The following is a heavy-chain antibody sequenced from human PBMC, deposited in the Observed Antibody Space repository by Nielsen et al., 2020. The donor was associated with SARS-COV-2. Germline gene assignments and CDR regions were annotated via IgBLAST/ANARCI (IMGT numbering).Heavy chain of an antibody. CDR3: GSGSDAFDI. CDR2: ISWNSGSI. J-gene: IGHJ3*02. Sequence: GGSLRLSCAASGFTFDDYAMHWVRQAPGKGLEWVSGISWNSGSIGYADSVKGRFTISRDNAKNSLYLQMNSLRAEDTALYYCGSGSDAFDIWGQGTMVTVSS. V-gene: IGHV3-9*01. CDR1: GFTFDDYA. D-gene: IGHD3-10*01.